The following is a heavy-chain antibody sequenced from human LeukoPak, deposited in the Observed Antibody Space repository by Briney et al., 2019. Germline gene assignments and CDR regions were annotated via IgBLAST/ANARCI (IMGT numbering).Heavy chain of an antibody. D-gene: IGHD3-10*01. CDR3: ARVTGTYYNGDWFDP. Sequence: PSETLSLTCTVSGGSISSYYWSWIRQPPGKGLEWIGYIYYSGSTNYNPSLKSRVTISVETSKNQFSLKLSSVTAADTAVYYCARVTGTYYNGDWFDPWGQGTLVTVSS. V-gene: IGHV4-59*01. CDR1: GGSISSYY. J-gene: IGHJ5*02. CDR2: IYYSGST.